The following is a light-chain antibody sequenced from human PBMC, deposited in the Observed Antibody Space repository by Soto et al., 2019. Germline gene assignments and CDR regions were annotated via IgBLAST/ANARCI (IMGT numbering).Light chain of an antibody. CDR1: QSVSSN. J-gene: IGKJ4*01. Sequence: WTRSARSVSWTPGERATLSCRASQSVSSNFAWYQQKPGQAPRLLIYDASNRATDIPARFSGSGSGTDFTLTISSLETEDSAVYYCQQRSTWPRTFGGGTKVDIK. CDR3: QQRSTWPRT. CDR2: DAS. V-gene: IGKV3-11*01.